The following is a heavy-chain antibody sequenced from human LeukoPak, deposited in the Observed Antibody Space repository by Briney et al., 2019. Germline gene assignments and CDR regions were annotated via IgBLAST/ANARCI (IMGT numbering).Heavy chain of an antibody. J-gene: IGHJ5*02. V-gene: IGHV3-21*01. CDR2: ISSSSSYI. Sequence: GGSLRLSCAASGFTFSSYSMDWVRQAPGKGLEWVSSISSSSSYIYYADSVKGRFTISRDNAKNSLYLQMNSLRAEDTAAYYCARGGEADIVVVPAARPRWFDPWGQGTLVTVSS. CDR1: GFTFSSYS. CDR3: ARGGEADIVVVPAARPRWFDP. D-gene: IGHD2-2*01.